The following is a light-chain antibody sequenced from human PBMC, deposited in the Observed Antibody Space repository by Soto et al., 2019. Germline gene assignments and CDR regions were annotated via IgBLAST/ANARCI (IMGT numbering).Light chain of an antibody. V-gene: IGLV4-69*02. CDR1: SGHSSYA. CDR3: QTWGTGIQV. CDR2: LNSDGSH. J-gene: IGLJ2*01. Sequence: QLVLTQPPSASASLGASVKLTCTLSSGHSSYAIAWHQQQPEKGPRYLMKLNSDGSHNNGDGIPDRFSGSSSGTERYLTISSLQSEDEADYYCQTWGTGIQVFGGGTKLTVL.